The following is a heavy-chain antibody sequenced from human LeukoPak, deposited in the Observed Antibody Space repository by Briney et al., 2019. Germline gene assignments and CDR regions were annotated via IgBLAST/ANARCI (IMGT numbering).Heavy chain of an antibody. D-gene: IGHD6-19*01. CDR1: GFTFSSYG. J-gene: IGHJ6*03. CDR3: AKGQWPGGNYYYYMDV. V-gene: IGHV3-33*06. Sequence: PGGSLRLSCAASGFTFSSYGMHWVRQAPGKGLEWVAVIWYDGTNEYYADSVKGRFTISRDNSKNTLYLQMDSLRAEDTAVYYCAKGQWPGGNYYYYMDVRGKGTTVTVSS. CDR2: IWYDGTNE.